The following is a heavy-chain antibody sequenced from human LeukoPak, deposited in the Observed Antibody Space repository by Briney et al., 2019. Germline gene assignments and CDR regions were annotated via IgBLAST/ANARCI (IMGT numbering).Heavy chain of an antibody. V-gene: IGHV1-69*01. CDR2: IIPIFGTA. CDR1: GGTFSSYA. CDR3: ASSFYDSSGYYVSSY. D-gene: IGHD3-22*01. Sequence: SVKVSCKASGGTFSSYAISWVRQAPGQGLEWMGGIIPIFGTANYAQKFQGRVTITADESTSTAYMELSSLRSEDTAVYCCASSFYDSSGYYVSSYWGQGTLVTVSS. J-gene: IGHJ4*02.